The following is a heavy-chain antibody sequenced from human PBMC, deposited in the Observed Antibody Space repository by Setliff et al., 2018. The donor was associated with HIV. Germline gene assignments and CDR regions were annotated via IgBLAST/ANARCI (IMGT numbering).Heavy chain of an antibody. J-gene: IGHJ6*03. CDR3: ARHLYYYDNNGYLQPYYYMDV. CDR2: IYHSGST. CDR1: GGSISNQY. D-gene: IGHD3-22*01. Sequence: PSETLSLTCTVSGGSISNQYWSWIRQPQGKGLEWIGYIYHSGSTSSNPSLKSRVTISVVTSKNQFSLKLRSVTAADTAVYYCARHLYYYDNNGYLQPYYYMDVWGKGTTVTVSS. V-gene: IGHV4-59*08.